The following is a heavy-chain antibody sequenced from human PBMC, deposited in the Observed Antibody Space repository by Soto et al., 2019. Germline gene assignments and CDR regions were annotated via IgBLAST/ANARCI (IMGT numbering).Heavy chain of an antibody. CDR2: IYYSGST. Sequence: TLSLTCTVSGGSSISGDYYWSWIRQPPGKGLEWIGYIYYSGSTYYNPSLKSRVTISVDTSKNQFSLKLSSVTAADTAVYYCARAKRYCISTSCYAGNRYGMDVWGQGTTVTVSS. V-gene: IGHV4-30-4*01. CDR3: ARAKRYCISTSCYAGNRYGMDV. J-gene: IGHJ6*02. CDR1: GGSSISGDYY. D-gene: IGHD2-2*01.